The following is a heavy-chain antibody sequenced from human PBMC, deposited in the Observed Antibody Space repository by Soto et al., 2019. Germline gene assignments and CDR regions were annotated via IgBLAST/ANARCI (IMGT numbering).Heavy chain of an antibody. D-gene: IGHD3-3*01. V-gene: IGHV1-3*01. J-gene: IGHJ6*02. CDR1: GYTFTSYA. CDR2: INAGNGNT. CDR3: ARERYAFWSGRTYYYGMDV. Sequence: QVQLVQSGAEVKKPGASVKVSCKASGYTFTSYAMHWVRQAPGQRLEWMGWINAGNGNTKYSQKFQGRVTITRDTSASTAYMELSSLRSEDTAVYYCARERYAFWSGRTYYYGMDVWGQGTTVTVSS.